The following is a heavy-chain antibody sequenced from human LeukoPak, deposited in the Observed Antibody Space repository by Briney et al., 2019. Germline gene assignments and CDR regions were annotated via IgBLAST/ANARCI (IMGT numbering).Heavy chain of an antibody. V-gene: IGHV4-59*08. D-gene: IGHD3-22*01. CDR3: ARASYSYDINGWVPFDY. CDR1: GGSISSYH. Sequence: PSETLSLTCTVSGGSISSYHWSWIRQPPGKGLEWIGYIYYSGSTNFNPSLKSRVTISGDTSKNQFSLRLSSVTAADTAVYYCARASYSYDINGWVPFDYWGQGTLVTVSS. J-gene: IGHJ4*02. CDR2: IYYSGST.